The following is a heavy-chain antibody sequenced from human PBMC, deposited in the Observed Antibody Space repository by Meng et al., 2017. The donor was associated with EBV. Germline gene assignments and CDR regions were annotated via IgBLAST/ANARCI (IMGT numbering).Heavy chain of an antibody. D-gene: IGHD1-26*01. V-gene: IGHV3-30*03. CDR3: ARDLSGRFDP. CDR2: LPSDGGNT. Sequence: QVQLVEAGGGVVQPGRSLRLSCAASGFTFSGYGMFRVRQAPGKGPEWVAILPSDGGNTYYSDSVKGRFTISRDNSKKTLYLQMNSLRAEDTAVYYCARDLSGRFDPWGQGTLVTVSS. J-gene: IGHJ5*02. CDR1: GFTFSGYG.